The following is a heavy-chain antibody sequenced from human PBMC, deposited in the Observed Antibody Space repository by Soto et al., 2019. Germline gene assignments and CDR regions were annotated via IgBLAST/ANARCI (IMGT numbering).Heavy chain of an antibody. CDR3: ARVSGGYGNYYYYYGMDV. J-gene: IGHJ6*02. CDR1: GGSISRSNW. CDR2: IYHSGST. Sequence: SETLSLTCAVSGGSISRSNWWSWVRQPPGKGLEWIGEIYHSGSTNYNPSLKSRVTISVDKSKNQFSLKLSSVTAADTAVYYCARVSGGYGNYYYYYGMDVWGQGTTVTVSS. D-gene: IGHD1-26*01. V-gene: IGHV4-4*02.